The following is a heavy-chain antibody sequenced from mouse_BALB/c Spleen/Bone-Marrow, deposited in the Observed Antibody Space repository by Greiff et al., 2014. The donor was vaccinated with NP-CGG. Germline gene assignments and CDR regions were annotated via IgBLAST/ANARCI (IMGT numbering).Heavy chain of an antibody. CDR2: INPSTGYT. J-gene: IGHJ4*01. CDR3: AIFFNWEDYYNAMDY. CDR1: GYTFTSYW. Sequence: QVQLQQSGAELAKPGASVKMSCKASGYTFTSYWMHWVKQRPGQGLEWIGYINPSTGYTEYNQKFKDKATLTADKSSSTAYMQLSSLTSEYSAVYYCAIFFNWEDYYNAMDYWVKEPQSPSPQ. D-gene: IGHD4-1*02. V-gene: IGHV1-7*01.